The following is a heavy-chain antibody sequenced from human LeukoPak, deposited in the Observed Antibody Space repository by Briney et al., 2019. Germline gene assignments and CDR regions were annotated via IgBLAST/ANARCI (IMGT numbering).Heavy chain of an antibody. V-gene: IGHV4-59*01. J-gene: IGHJ4*02. CDR3: ARDYGGNFGLDY. D-gene: IGHD4-23*01. CDR2: IYYSGST. CDR1: GGSFSGYY. Sequence: SETLSLTCAVYGGSFSGYYWSWIRQPPGKGLEWIGYIYYSGSTNYNPSLKSRVTISVDTSKNQFSLKLSSVTAADTAVYYCARDYGGNFGLDYWGQGTLVTVSS.